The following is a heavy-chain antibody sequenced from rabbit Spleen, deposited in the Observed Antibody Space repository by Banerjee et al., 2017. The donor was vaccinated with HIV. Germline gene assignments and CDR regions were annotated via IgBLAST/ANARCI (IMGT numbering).Heavy chain of an antibody. CDR1: GFSFSSSDY. D-gene: IGHD6-1*01. J-gene: IGHJ6*01. CDR3: ARESSYAGYAVYGYAARYYGMDL. CDR2: IGTSSGTT. V-gene: IGHV1S40*01. Sequence: QSLEESGGDLVKPGASLTLTCTASGFSFSSSDYMCWVRQAPGKGLELIACIGTSSGTTWYASWVNGRFTMSKTSSTTVTLQMTSLTGADTATYFCARESSYAGYAVYGYAARYYGMDLWGQGTLVTVS.